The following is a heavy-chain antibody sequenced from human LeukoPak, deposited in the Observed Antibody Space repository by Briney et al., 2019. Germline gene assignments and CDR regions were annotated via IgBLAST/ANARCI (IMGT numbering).Heavy chain of an antibody. J-gene: IGHJ4*02. CDR2: ISGSGGST. CDR1: GFTFSSYA. D-gene: IGHD3-10*01. CDR3: PKGGLWGYGSGSYTIDY. Sequence: GGSLRLSCAASGFTFSSYAMSWVRQAPGKGLEWVSAISGSGGSTYYADSVKGRFTISRDNSKNTLYLQMNSLRAEDTAVYYCPKGGLWGYGSGSYTIDYWGQGTLVTVSS. V-gene: IGHV3-23*01.